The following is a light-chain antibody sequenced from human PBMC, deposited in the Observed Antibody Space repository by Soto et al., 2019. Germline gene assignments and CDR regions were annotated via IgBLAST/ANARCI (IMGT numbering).Light chain of an antibody. CDR2: EVS. Sequence: SALTQPASLSGSPGQSITISCTGTSSDVGSYNLVSWYQQHPGKAPKLMIYEVSKRPSGVSNRFSGSKSGNTASLTISGLQAEDEADYYCCSYAGSFYVFGTGTKVTVL. J-gene: IGLJ1*01. CDR1: SSDVGSYNL. CDR3: CSYAGSFYV. V-gene: IGLV2-23*02.